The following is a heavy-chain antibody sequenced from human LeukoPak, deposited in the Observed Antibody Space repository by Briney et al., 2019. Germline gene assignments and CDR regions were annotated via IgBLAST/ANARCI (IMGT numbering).Heavy chain of an antibody. CDR1: GFTFSSYE. CDR2: ISSSGSTI. V-gene: IGHV3-48*03. D-gene: IGHD6-19*01. Sequence: GGSLRLSCAASGFTFSSYEMNWVRQAPGKGLEWVSYISSSGSTIYYTDSVKGRFTISRDNAKNSLYLQTNSLRAEDTAVYYCARGSSSGWYFDYWGQGTLVTVSS. CDR3: ARGSSSGWYFDY. J-gene: IGHJ4*02.